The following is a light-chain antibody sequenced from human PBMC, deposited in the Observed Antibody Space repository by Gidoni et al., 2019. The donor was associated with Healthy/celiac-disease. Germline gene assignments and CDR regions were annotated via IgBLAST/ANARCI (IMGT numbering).Light chain of an antibody. Sequence: DIQMTQSPSTLPASVGDRVTITCRASQSISSWLAWNQQKPGKAPKLLIYDASSLESGVPSRFSGSGSGTEFTLTISSLQPDDFATYYCQQYNSYPWTFGQGTKVEIK. CDR2: DAS. CDR3: QQYNSYPWT. CDR1: QSISSW. V-gene: IGKV1-5*01. J-gene: IGKJ1*01.